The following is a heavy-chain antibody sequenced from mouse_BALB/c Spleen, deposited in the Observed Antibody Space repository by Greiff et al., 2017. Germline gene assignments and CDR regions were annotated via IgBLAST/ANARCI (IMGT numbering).Heavy chain of an antibody. J-gene: IGHJ4*01. CDR2: ISNGGGST. V-gene: IGHV5-12-2*01. D-gene: IGHD2-10*02. CDR1: GFTFSSYT. Sequence: DVQLVESGGGLVQPGGSLKLSCAASGFTFSSYTMSWVRQTPEKRLEWVAYISNGGGSTYYPDTVKGRFTISRDNAKNTLYLQMSSLKSEDTAMYYCARSYGNYLYAMDYWGQGTSVTVSS. CDR3: ARSYGNYLYAMDY.